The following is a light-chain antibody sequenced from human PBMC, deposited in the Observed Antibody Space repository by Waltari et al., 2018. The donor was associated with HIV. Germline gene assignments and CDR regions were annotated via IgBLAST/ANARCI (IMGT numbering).Light chain of an antibody. Sequence: QTVVTQEPSFSVYPGGTVTPTLCLSSAPASPTSYPSWYQQTPGQAPRTLIYSTNTRSSGVPDRFSGSILGNKAALTITGAQADDESDYYCVLYMGSGISVFGGGTKLTVL. V-gene: IGLV8-61*01. CDR1: SAPASPTSY. CDR2: STN. J-gene: IGLJ3*02. CDR3: VLYMGSGISV.